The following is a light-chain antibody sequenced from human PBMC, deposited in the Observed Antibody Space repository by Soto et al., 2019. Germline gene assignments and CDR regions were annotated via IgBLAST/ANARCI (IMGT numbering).Light chain of an antibody. CDR2: SAS. J-gene: IGKJ1*01. CDR3: LQYNTYPWT. CDR1: QDISNY. Sequence: IQMTQSPSAMSASVGDRITITCRASQDISNYLAWFQQKPGKVPKRLIFSASSLQGEVPSRFSGSGSGTEFTLTISSLQPEDFATYYCLQYNTYPWTFGRGTKVEIK. V-gene: IGKV1-17*03.